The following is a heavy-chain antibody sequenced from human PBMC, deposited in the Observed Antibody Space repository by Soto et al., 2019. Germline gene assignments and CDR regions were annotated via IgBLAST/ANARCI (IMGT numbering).Heavy chain of an antibody. CDR3: AREEAWYSRSSLKGGWFDP. CDR1: GGSFSGYY. CDR2: INHSGST. J-gene: IGHJ5*02. V-gene: IGHV4-34*01. D-gene: IGHD6-6*01. Sequence: SETLSLTCAVYGGSFSGYYWRWIRQPPGKWLEWIGEINHSGSTNYNPSLKSRVTISVDTSKNQFSLKLSSVTAADTAVYYCAREEAWYSRSSLKGGWFDPWGQGTLVTVS.